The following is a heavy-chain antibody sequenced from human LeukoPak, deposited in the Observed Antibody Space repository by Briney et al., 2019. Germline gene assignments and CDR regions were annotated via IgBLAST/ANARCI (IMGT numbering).Heavy chain of an antibody. CDR2: IRYDGSNK. CDR1: GFTFSSYG. V-gene: IGHV3-30*02. Sequence: PGGSLRLSCAASGFTFSSYGMHWVRQAPGKGLAWVAFIRYDGSNKYYADSVKGRFTISRDNSKNTLYLQMNSLRAEDTAVYYCAKDRTSTSYFDYWGQGTLVTVSS. D-gene: IGHD5/OR15-5a*01. CDR3: AKDRTSTSYFDY. J-gene: IGHJ4*02.